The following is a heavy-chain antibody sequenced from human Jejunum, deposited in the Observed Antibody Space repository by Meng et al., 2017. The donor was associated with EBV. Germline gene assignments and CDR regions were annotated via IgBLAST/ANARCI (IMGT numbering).Heavy chain of an antibody. J-gene: IGHJ4*02. Sequence: QVQLVQSGXELKKXXXSVKVSCKASGYTFSRYAMNWVRQAPGQGLEWMGWINTRTGNPAYAQGFTGRFVFSLDTSVSTAYLQISSLKAEDTAVYYCASDISTATFGYWGQGTLVPVSS. CDR3: ASDISTATFGY. D-gene: IGHD2-21*02. V-gene: IGHV7-4-1*02. CDR2: INTRTGNP. CDR1: GYTFSRYA.